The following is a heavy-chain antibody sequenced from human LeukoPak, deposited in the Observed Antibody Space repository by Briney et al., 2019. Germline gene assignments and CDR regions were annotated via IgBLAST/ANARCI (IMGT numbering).Heavy chain of an antibody. CDR2: ISYDGSNK. Sequence: PGGSLRLSCAASGFTFGSYGMHWVRQAPGKGLEWVAVISYDGSNKYYADSVKGRFTISRDNSKNTLYLQMNSLRAEDTAVYYCAKGSYGSGSYLAYWGQGTLVTVSS. J-gene: IGHJ4*02. D-gene: IGHD3-10*01. CDR1: GFTFGSYG. CDR3: AKGSYGSGSYLAY. V-gene: IGHV3-30*18.